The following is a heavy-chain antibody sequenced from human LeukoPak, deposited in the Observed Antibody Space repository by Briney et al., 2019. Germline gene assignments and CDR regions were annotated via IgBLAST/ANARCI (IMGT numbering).Heavy chain of an antibody. Sequence: SETLSLTRAVYGGSFSGYYWSWIRQPPGKGLEWIGEINHSGSTNYNPSLKSRVTISVDTSKNQFSLKLSSVTAADTAVYYCATGGMVRNWFDPWGQGTLVTVSS. CDR2: INHSGST. D-gene: IGHD3-10*01. CDR3: ATGGMVRNWFDP. V-gene: IGHV4-34*01. J-gene: IGHJ5*02. CDR1: GGSFSGYY.